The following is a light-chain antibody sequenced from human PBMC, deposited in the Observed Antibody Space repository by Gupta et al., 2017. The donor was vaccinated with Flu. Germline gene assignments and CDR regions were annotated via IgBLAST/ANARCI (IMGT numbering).Light chain of an antibody. Sequence: PSPLSSSVGDRVTITCLASQSSRSYLAWYQQKPGKAPKLLIYGASSLQIGVPSRFSGSGSGTDFTLTISRLQPEDFAAYYCQQCDSTPFTFGRGTKVEI. J-gene: IGKJ4*01. CDR1: QSSRSY. V-gene: IGKV1-39*01. CDR2: GAS. CDR3: QQCDSTPFT.